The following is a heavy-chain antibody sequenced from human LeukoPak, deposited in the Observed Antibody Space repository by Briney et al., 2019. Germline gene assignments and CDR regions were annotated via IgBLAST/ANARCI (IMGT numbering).Heavy chain of an antibody. Sequence: GGSLRLSCAASGFTFSSYGMHWVRQAPGKGLEWVAFIRYDGSNKYYADSVKGRFTISRDNSKNTLYLQMNSLRAEDTAVYYCARDRSSSWYTYPDYWGQGTLVTVSS. CDR2: IRYDGSNK. J-gene: IGHJ4*02. V-gene: IGHV3-30*02. CDR1: GFTFSSYG. CDR3: ARDRSSSWYTYPDY. D-gene: IGHD6-13*01.